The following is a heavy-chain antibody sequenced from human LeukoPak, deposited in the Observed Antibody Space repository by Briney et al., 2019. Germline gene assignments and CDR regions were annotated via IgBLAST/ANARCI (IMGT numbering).Heavy chain of an antibody. CDR1: GDFIRSGHYY. D-gene: IGHD2-21*01. J-gene: IGHJ4*02. CDR2: IYSTGNT. Sequence: SETLSLTCTVSGDFIRSGHYYWGWIRQSPGKGLEWMGSIYSTGNTHYNPSLESRLIISVDTSKNSFSLKLSSVTAADTAVYFCARDLWSTTAGIFDFWGQGALVTVSS. V-gene: IGHV4-39*07. CDR3: ARDLWSTTAGIFDF.